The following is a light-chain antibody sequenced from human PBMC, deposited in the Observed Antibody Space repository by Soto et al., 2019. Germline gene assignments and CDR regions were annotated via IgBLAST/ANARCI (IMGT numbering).Light chain of an antibody. CDR2: RAS. CDR1: QSVISSY. CDR3: QQYGSSPWT. J-gene: IGKJ1*01. V-gene: IGKV3-20*01. Sequence: EIVLTQSPATLSSFPGDRVTLSCRASQSVISSYIAWYQQKPGQSPRLLIYRASTRATGIPDRFSGSGSGTDFTLIISRLEPEDFAVYHCQQYGSSPWTFGQGTKVDIK.